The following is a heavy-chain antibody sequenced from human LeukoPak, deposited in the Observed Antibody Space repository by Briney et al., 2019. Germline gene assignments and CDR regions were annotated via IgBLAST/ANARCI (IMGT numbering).Heavy chain of an antibody. V-gene: IGHV3-30*01. Sequence: GRSLRLSCAASGFTFSSYAMHWVRQAPGKGLEWVAVISYDGSNKYYADSVKGRFTISRDNSKNTLYLQMNSLRAEDTAVNYCAREIQSDYDFWSGYLGENWFDPWGQGTLVTVSS. J-gene: IGHJ5*02. CDR1: GFTFSSYA. CDR3: AREIQSDYDFWSGYLGENWFDP. D-gene: IGHD3-3*01. CDR2: ISYDGSNK.